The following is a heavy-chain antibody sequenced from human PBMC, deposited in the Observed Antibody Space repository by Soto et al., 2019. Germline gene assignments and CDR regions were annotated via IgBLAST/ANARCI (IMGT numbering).Heavy chain of an antibody. Sequence: PSEPLSLTCAVYGGSFSGYYWSWIRQPPGKGLEWIGEINHSGSTNYNPSLKSRVTISVDTSKNQFSLKLSSVTAADTAVYYCARIVVRGVYYYYYGMDVWGQGTTVTVSS. D-gene: IGHD3-10*01. J-gene: IGHJ6*02. V-gene: IGHV4-34*01. CDR1: GGSFSGYY. CDR3: ARIVVRGVYYYYYGMDV. CDR2: INHSGST.